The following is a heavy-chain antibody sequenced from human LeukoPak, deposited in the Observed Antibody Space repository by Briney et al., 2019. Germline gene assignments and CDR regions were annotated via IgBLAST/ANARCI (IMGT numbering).Heavy chain of an antibody. D-gene: IGHD6-19*01. Sequence: SETLSLTCTVSGGSISSGDYYWSWIRQPPGKGLEWIGYIYYSGSTYYNPSLKSRVTISVDRSKNQLSLKLTSVTAADTAVYYCARRDGGSVAGSYYYDYWGQGTLVTVSS. V-gene: IGHV4-30-4*08. J-gene: IGHJ4*02. CDR3: ARRDGGSVAGSYYYDY. CDR1: GGSISSGDYY. CDR2: IYYSGST.